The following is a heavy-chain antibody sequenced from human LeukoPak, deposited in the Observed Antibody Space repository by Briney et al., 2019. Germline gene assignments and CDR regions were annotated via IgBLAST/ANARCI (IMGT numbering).Heavy chain of an antibody. Sequence: ASVKVSCKASGYTFTSYGISWVRQAPGQGLEWMGWISAYNGNTNYAQKLQGRVTMTTDTSTSTAYMELRSLRSDDTAVYYCARTTVDNYDSSGYYSYWGQGTLVTVSS. D-gene: IGHD3-22*01. CDR1: GYTFTSYG. CDR3: ARTTVDNYDSSGYYSY. J-gene: IGHJ4*02. CDR2: ISAYNGNT. V-gene: IGHV1-18*01.